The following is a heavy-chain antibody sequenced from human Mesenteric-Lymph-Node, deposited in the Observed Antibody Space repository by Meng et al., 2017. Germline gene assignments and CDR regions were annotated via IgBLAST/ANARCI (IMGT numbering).Heavy chain of an antibody. CDR3: AREGLERRENWFDP. J-gene: IGHJ5*02. Sequence: EVEVVGVWGGLVKTGGYWSISCEAAGVTFSSYWMDWVRQAPGKGLVWVSRINSDGSSTSYADSVKGRFTISRDNAKNTLYLQMNSLRAEDTAVYYCAREGLERRENWFDPWGQGTLVTVSS. CDR1: GVTFSSYW. D-gene: IGHD1-1*01. V-gene: IGHV3-74*01. CDR2: INSDGSST.